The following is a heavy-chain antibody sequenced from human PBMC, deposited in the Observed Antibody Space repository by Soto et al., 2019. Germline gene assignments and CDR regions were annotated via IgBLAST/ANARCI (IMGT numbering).Heavy chain of an antibody. CDR3: ARGSPDPPLTVTRYWYFDL. CDR1: GFTFSSYA. D-gene: IGHD1-7*01. CDR2: ISYDGSNK. Sequence: QVQLVESGGGVVQPGRSLRLSCAASGFTFSSYAMHWVRQAPGKGLEWVAVISYDGSNKYYADSVKGRFTISRDNSKNTLYLQMNSLRAEDTAVYYCARGSPDPPLTVTRYWYFDLWGRGTLVTVSS. V-gene: IGHV3-30-3*01. J-gene: IGHJ2*01.